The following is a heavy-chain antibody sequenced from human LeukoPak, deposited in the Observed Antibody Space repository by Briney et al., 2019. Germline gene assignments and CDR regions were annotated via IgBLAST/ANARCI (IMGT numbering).Heavy chain of an antibody. CDR2: ISGSGGST. V-gene: IGHV3-23*01. J-gene: IGHJ4*02. CDR1: RFTFSSYA. CDR3: AKDPPSYYYDSSDDDY. D-gene: IGHD3-22*01. Sequence: GGSLRLSCVTSRFTFSSYAMSWVRQAPGKGLEWVSAISGSGGSTYYADSVKGRFTISRDNSKNTLYLQMNSLRAEDTAVYYCAKDPPSYYYDSSDDDYWGQGTLVTVSS.